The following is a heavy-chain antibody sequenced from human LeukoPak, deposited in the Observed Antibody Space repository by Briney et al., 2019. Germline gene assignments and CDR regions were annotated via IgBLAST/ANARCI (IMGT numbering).Heavy chain of an antibody. CDR3: ARDYTSSSSSGY. J-gene: IGHJ4*02. D-gene: IGHD6-6*01. V-gene: IGHV1-18*01. CDR2: ISAYNGNT. Sequence: ASVKVSCKASGYTFTSYGISWVRQAPGQGLEWMGWISAYNGNTNYAQKLQGRVTMTTETSTSTAYMELRSLRSDDTAVSYCARDYTSSSSSGYWGQGTLVTVSS. CDR1: GYTFTSYG.